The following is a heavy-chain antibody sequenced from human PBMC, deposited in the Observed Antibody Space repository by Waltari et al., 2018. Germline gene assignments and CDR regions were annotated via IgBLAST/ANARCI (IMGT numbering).Heavy chain of an antibody. Sequence: QVQLQESGPGLVKPSETLSLTCTVSGGSISSHYWSWIRQPPGKGLEWIGYIYYSGSTNYNPSRKSRVTISVDTSKNQFSLKLSSVTAADTAVYYCARRGQLGAFDIWGQGTMVTVSS. CDR2: IYYSGST. CDR1: GGSISSHY. D-gene: IGHD6-13*01. CDR3: ARRGQLGAFDI. V-gene: IGHV4-59*11. J-gene: IGHJ3*02.